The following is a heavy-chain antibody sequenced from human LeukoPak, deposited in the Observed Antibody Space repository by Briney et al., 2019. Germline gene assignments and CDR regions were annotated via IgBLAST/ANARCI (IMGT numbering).Heavy chain of an antibody. J-gene: IGHJ4*02. Sequence: ASVKVSCKASGGTFSNYVISWVRQAPGQGLEWMGIINPSGGSTSYAQKFQGRVTMTRDMSTSTVYMELSSLRSEDTAVYYCARDPADSSGYYVPFDYWGQGTLVTVSS. CDR1: GGTFSNYV. D-gene: IGHD3-22*01. V-gene: IGHV1-46*01. CDR3: ARDPADSSGYYVPFDY. CDR2: INPSGGST.